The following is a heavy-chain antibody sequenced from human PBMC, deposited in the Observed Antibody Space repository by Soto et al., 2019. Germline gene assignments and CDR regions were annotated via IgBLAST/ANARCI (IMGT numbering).Heavy chain of an antibody. CDR3: ARDREGVWSGTTPRYYYYGMDV. CDR2: IYYSGST. CDR1: GGSISSYY. V-gene: IGHV4-59*01. J-gene: IGHJ6*02. Sequence: PLEILSLTCTVSGGSISSYYWSWIRQPPGKGLEWIGYIYYSGSTNYNPSLKSRVTISVDTSKNQFSLKLSPVTAADTAVYYCARDREGVWSGTTPRYYYYGMDVWGQGTTVTVSS. D-gene: IGHD3-3*01.